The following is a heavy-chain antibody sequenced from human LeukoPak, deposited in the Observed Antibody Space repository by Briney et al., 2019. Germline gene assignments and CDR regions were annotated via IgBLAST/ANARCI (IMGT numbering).Heavy chain of an antibody. Sequence: PGGSLRLSCAASGSTVSSNYTSWVRQAPGKGLEWVSVIYSGGSTYYADSVKGRFTISRDNSKNTLYLQMNSLRAEDTAVYYCAGSRIAARPDYWGQGTLVTVSS. CDR3: AGSRIAARPDY. V-gene: IGHV3-53*01. J-gene: IGHJ4*02. D-gene: IGHD6-6*01. CDR2: IYSGGST. CDR1: GSTVSSNY.